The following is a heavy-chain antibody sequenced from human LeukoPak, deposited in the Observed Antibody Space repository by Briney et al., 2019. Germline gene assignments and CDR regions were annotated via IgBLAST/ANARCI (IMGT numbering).Heavy chain of an antibody. Sequence: GGSLRLSCAASGFTFSDYYMSWVRQAPGKGLEWVSYISSSGSTIYYADSVKGRFTISRDNAKNSLYLQMNSLRAEDTAVYYCARAPDLDFWSGYYNYWGQGTLVTVSS. J-gene: IGHJ4*02. CDR3: ARAPDLDFWSGYYNY. D-gene: IGHD3-3*01. CDR2: ISSSGSTI. V-gene: IGHV3-11*04. CDR1: GFTFSDYY.